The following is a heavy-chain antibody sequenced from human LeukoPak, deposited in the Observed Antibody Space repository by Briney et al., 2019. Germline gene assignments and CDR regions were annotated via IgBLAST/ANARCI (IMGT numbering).Heavy chain of an antibody. CDR2: MNPNSGNT. D-gene: IGHD2-2*01. V-gene: IGHV1-8*01. Sequence: ASVKVSCKASGYTFTSYDINWVRQATGQGLEWMRWMNPNSGNTGYAQKFQGRVTMTRNTSISTAYMELSSLRSEDTAVYYCARWSPSKRRGRGMDVWGQGTTVTVSS. CDR3: ARWSPSKRRGRGMDV. CDR1: GYTFTSYD. J-gene: IGHJ6*02.